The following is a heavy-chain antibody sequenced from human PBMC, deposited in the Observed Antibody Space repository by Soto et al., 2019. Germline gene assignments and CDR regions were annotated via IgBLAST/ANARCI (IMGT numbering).Heavy chain of an antibody. D-gene: IGHD3-22*01. CDR1: GFTFSNCA. CDR2: INGIDTGT. Sequence: GGSLRLSCAVSGFTFSNCAMSWVRQAPGKGLEWVSGINGIDTGTFYADSVKGRFTISRDNSKNTLYLQMNSLRAEDTAVYYCAKDLVKWSSGYSLVDYWGRGTLVTVSS. J-gene: IGHJ4*02. CDR3: AKDLVKWSSGYSLVDY. V-gene: IGHV3-23*01.